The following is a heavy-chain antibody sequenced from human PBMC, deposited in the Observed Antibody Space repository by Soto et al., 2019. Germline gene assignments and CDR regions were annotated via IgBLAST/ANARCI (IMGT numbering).Heavy chain of an antibody. CDR2: ISNRGCCA. D-gene: IGHD1-7*01. CDR3: AKDLGSSGTNGDYFYGMDV. Sequence: EVQVLESGGGLVQPGGSLRLSCAASGFTFSTYAMNWVRQTPGKGLEWVSGISNRGCCAYYADSVKGRFTISRDNSKNTLFLQMNSLRAEDTAVYYCAKDLGSSGTNGDYFYGMDVWGQGTTVTVSS. V-gene: IGHV3-23*01. CDR1: GFTFSTYA. J-gene: IGHJ6*02.